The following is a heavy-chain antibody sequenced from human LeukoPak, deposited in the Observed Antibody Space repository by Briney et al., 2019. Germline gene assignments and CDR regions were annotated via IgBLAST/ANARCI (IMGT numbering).Heavy chain of an antibody. Sequence: PSETLSLTCTVSGGSISSSSYYWGWIRQPPGKGLEWIGSIYYSGSTYYNPSLKSRVTISVDTSKNQFSLKLSSVTAADTAVYYCARVEGVYCSSTSCPYYFDYWGQGTLVTVSS. J-gene: IGHJ4*02. V-gene: IGHV4-39*07. CDR1: GGSISSSSYY. CDR2: IYYSGST. D-gene: IGHD2-2*01. CDR3: ARVEGVYCSSTSCPYYFDY.